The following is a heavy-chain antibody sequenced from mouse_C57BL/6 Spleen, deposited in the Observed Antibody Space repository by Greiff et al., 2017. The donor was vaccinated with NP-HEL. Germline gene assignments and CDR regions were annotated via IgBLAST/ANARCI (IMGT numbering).Heavy chain of an antibody. J-gene: IGHJ1*03. D-gene: IGHD1-1*01. Sequence: EVQLQQSGPELVKPGASVKISCKASGYSFTGYYMNWVKQSPEKSLEWIGEINPSTGGTTYNQKFKAKATLTVDKSSSTAYMQLKRLTSEDSAVYYCARLVVATNFDVWGTGTTVTVSS. CDR3: ARLVVATNFDV. CDR1: GYSFTGYY. V-gene: IGHV1-42*01. CDR2: INPSTGGT.